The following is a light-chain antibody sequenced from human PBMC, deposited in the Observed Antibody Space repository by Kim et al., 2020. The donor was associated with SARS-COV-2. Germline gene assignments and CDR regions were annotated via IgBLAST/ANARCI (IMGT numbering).Light chain of an antibody. CDR2: GKN. V-gene: IGLV3-19*01. CDR1: SLRIYY. CDR3: NSRDSSGNHVL. Sequence: ALGQTGRITWQGDSLRIYYASWYQQKPGQAPVLVIYGKNNRPSGIPDRFSGSSSGNTASLTITGAQAEDEADYYCNSRDSSGNHVLFGGGTQLTVL. J-gene: IGLJ2*01.